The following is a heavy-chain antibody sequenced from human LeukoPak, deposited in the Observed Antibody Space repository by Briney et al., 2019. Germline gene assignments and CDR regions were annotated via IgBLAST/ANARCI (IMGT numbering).Heavy chain of an antibody. J-gene: IGHJ4*02. CDR1: GYTFSRYA. V-gene: IGHV1-18*01. Sequence: SVKVSCKASGYTFSRYAISWVRQAPGQGLEWMGWISGYNGYTKNAQKFQGRVTMTTDTSTSTAYMELRSLRSDDTAVYYCARGQPNRLLWVGELLSNINPFDYWGQGTLVTVSS. D-gene: IGHD3-10*01. CDR3: ARGQPNRLLWVGELLSNINPFDY. CDR2: ISGYNGYT.